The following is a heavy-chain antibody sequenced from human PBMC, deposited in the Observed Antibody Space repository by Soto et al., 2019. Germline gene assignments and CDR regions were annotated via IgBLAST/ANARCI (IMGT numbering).Heavy chain of an antibody. D-gene: IGHD3-3*01. CDR3: ARDDFWSGPLNAFDI. CDR1: GHTFTRYG. Sequence: ASVKVSCKASGHTFTRYGIIWVRQAPGQGLEWMGWISAYNGNTNYAQKLQGRVTMTTDTSTSTAYMELRSLRSDDTAVYYCARDDFWSGPLNAFDIWGQGTMVTVSS. V-gene: IGHV1-18*01. CDR2: ISAYNGNT. J-gene: IGHJ3*02.